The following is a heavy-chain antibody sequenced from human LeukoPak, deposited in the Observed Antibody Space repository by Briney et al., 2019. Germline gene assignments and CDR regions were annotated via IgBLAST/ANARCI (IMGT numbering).Heavy chain of an antibody. CDR1: GGSISSSTYC. J-gene: IGHJ4*02. CDR2: INYSGST. D-gene: IGHD5-12*01. CDR3: ARDRRLGYSGYDFFDY. Sequence: SETLSLTCTVSGGSISSSTYCWGWIRQPPGKGLEWIGSINYSGSTYYNPSLKSRVTISVDTSKNQFSLKLSSVTAADTAVYYCARDRRLGYSGYDFFDYWGQGTLVTVSS. V-gene: IGHV4-39*07.